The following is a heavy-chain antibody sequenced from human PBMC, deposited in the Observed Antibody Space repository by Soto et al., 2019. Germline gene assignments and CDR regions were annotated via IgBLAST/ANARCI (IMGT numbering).Heavy chain of an antibody. CDR2: ISSDGSNS. CDR3: ARDRIQLWFCVGAFDV. V-gene: IGHV3-30-3*01. D-gene: IGHD5-18*01. J-gene: IGHJ3*01. CDR1: GFTFSSYI. Sequence: QVQLVESGGGVVQPGGSLRLSCAASGFTFSSYIMHRVRQAPGKGLEWVAAISSDGSNSGSLDSVRGRFSISRDNSDNTLYLQMTSLSPEDSAVYFCARDRIQLWFCVGAFDVWGHGTMVTVSS.